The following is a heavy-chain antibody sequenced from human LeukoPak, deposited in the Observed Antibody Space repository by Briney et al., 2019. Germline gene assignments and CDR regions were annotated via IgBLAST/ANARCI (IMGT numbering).Heavy chain of an antibody. CDR2: IIPIFGTA. CDR3: ARGSDLVTAGAFDI. J-gene: IGHJ3*02. CDR1: GGTFSSYA. V-gene: IGHV1-69*05. D-gene: IGHD2-21*02. Sequence: ASVKVSCKASGGTFSSYAISWVRQAPGQGLEWMGGIIPIFGTANYALKFQGRVTITTDESTSTAYMELSSLRSEDTAVYYCARGSDLVTAGAFDIWGQGTMVTVSS.